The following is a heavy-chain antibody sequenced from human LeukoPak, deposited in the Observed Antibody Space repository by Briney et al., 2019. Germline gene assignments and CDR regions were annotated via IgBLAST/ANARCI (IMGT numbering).Heavy chain of an antibody. V-gene: IGHV1-2*02. CDR1: GYTFTGYY. D-gene: IGHD6-13*01. J-gene: IGHJ6*03. CDR2: INPNSGGT. CDR3: ASHSSSWHYYYMDV. Sequence: ASLKVSCKASGYTFTGYYMHWVRQAPGQGLEWMGWINPNSGGTNYAQKFQGRVTMTRDTSISTAYMELSRLRSDDTAVYYCASHSSSWHYYYMDVWGKGTTVTISS.